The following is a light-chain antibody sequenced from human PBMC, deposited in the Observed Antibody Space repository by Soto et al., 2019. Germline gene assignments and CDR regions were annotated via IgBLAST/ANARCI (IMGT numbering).Light chain of an antibody. Sequence: EIVMTQSPATLSVSPGERATLSCRASQSVSNNLAWYQQKPGQAPRLLIYGASTRATGIPARFSGSGSGTEFTLTISSLQSEDFAVYYCQQYNNWPPFTFGPGPKVDIK. J-gene: IGKJ3*01. CDR1: QSVSNN. V-gene: IGKV3-15*01. CDR2: GAS. CDR3: QQYNNWPPFT.